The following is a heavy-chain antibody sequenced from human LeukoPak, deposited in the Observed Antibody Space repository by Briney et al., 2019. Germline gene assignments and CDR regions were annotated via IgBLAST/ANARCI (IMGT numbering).Heavy chain of an antibody. CDR2: TSGSGGST. Sequence: PGGSLRLSCAASGFTFSNYGMSWVRQAPGKGLEWVSATSGSGGSTYYADSLKGRFTISRDHSKNTVYLQMNSLRAEDTAVYYCAKVHDSSGYYYFSSWGQGILVTVSS. V-gene: IGHV3-23*01. CDR1: GFTFSNYG. CDR3: AKVHDSSGYYYFSS. J-gene: IGHJ4*02. D-gene: IGHD3-22*01.